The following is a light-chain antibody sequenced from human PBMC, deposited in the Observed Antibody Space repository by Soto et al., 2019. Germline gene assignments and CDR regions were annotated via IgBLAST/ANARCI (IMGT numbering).Light chain of an antibody. J-gene: IGKJ4*01. V-gene: IGKV3-11*01. Sequence: EIVLTQSPATLSLSPGERATLSCRASQSVSSYLDWYQQKPGQAPRLLIYDASNRATGIPARFSGSGSGTDVTLTISSLEPQDFVVYYCQQRSNWPLTFGGETKVEIK. CDR2: DAS. CDR3: QQRSNWPLT. CDR1: QSVSSY.